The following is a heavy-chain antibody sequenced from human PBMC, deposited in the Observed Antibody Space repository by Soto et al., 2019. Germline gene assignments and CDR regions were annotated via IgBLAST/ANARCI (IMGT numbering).Heavy chain of an antibody. J-gene: IGHJ6*02. CDR2: IWYDGSNK. V-gene: IGHV3-33*01. CDR3: ARDQDIRDGYIDPGYYGMDV. CDR1: GFTFSSYG. Sequence: GGSLRLSCAASGFTFSSYGMHWVRQAPGKGLEWVAVIWYDGSNKYYADSVKGRFTISRDNSKNTLYLQMNSLRAEDTAVYYCARDQDIRDGYIDPGYYGMDVWGQGTTVTVSS. D-gene: IGHD5-12*01.